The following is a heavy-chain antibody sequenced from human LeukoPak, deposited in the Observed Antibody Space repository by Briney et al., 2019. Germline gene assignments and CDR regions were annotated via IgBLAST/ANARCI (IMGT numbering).Heavy chain of an antibody. CDR3: SRDEGIRGYSYGCDPGAFDI. D-gene: IGHD5-18*01. CDR2: ISSSSSYI. Sequence: PGGSLRLSCEASGFSITGHSMNWVRQAPGKGLEWVSSISSSSSYIYYADSVKGRFTISRDNAKNSLYLQMNSLRAEDTAVYYCSRDEGIRGYSYGCDPGAFDIWGQGTMVTVSS. CDR1: GFSITGHS. J-gene: IGHJ3*02. V-gene: IGHV3-21*01.